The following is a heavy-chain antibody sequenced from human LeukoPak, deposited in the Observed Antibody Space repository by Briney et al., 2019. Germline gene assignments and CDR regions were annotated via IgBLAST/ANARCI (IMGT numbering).Heavy chain of an antibody. V-gene: IGHV3-21*01. D-gene: IGHD3-22*01. Sequence: GGSLRLSCAASGFTFSSYSMNWVRQAPGKRLEWVSSISSSSSYIYYADSVKGRFTISRDNAKNSLYLQMNSLRAEDTAVYYCARDYGVVVIFDYWGQGTLVTVSS. CDR2: ISSSSSYI. CDR1: GFTFSSYS. J-gene: IGHJ4*02. CDR3: ARDYGVVVIFDY.